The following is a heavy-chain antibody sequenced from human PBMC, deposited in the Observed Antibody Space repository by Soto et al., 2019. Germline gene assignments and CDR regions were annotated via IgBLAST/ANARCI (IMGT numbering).Heavy chain of an antibody. CDR2: IMPVFGSA. CDR1: RGIFSSYT. CDR3: ARVSNTGMVNTLYYAMDV. J-gene: IGHJ6*02. Sequence: QVQLLQSGAEVKEPGSSVKVSCTASRGIFSSYTINWVRQAPGQGLEWLGWIMPVFGSASYAQNLQGRVTITVDGTTSTAYMELSSLRSDDTAVYSCARVSNTGMVNTLYYAMDVWGQGTTVNVSS. D-gene: IGHD5-18*01. V-gene: IGHV1-69*01.